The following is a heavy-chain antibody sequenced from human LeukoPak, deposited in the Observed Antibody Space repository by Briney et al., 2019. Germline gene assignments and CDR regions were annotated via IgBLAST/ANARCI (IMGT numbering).Heavy chain of an antibody. V-gene: IGHV3-23*01. CDR3: AKQPTMCFYYFDY. D-gene: IGHD2-2*01. Sequence: GGSLRLSCVASGFTFSSYTMSWVRQTPGKGLEWVSTIGGSDGGATNYAASVKGRFTLSRDNSKNTLYLQMNSLRGEDTAVYYCAKQPTMCFYYFDYWGQGTLVTVSS. CDR2: IGGSDGGAT. CDR1: GFTFSSYT. J-gene: IGHJ4*02.